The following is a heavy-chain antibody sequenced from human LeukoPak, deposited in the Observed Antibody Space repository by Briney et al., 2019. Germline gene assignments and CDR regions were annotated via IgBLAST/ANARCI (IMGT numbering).Heavy chain of an antibody. Sequence: GRSLRLSCAASEFTFSWYGMHWVRQAPGKGLEWVAVISYDGSNKYYADSVKGRFTTSRDNSKNTLYLQMNSLRAEDTAVYYCAKATYSTSPGYYFDYWGQGTLVTVSS. D-gene: IGHD6-6*01. CDR2: ISYDGSNK. CDR1: EFTFSWYG. CDR3: AKATYSTSPGYYFDY. J-gene: IGHJ4*02. V-gene: IGHV3-30*18.